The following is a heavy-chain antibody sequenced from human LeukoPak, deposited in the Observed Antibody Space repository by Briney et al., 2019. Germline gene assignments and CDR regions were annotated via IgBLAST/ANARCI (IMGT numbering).Heavy chain of an antibody. J-gene: IGHJ6*03. D-gene: IGHD2-2*01. CDR3: ARDIVVVPASARVYYYYYMDV. Sequence: SSETLSLTCTVSGGSISSGDYYWSWIRQPPGKGLEWIGYIYYSGSTYYNPSLKSRVTISVDTSKNQFSLKLSSVTAADTAVYYCARDIVVVPASARVYYYYYMDVWGKGTTVTVSS. CDR1: GGSISSGDYY. V-gene: IGHV4-30-4*08. CDR2: IYYSGST.